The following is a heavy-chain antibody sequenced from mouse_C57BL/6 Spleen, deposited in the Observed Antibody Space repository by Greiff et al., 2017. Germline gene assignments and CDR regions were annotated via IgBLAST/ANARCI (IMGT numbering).Heavy chain of an antibody. D-gene: IGHD1-1*01. CDR3: ARGGRWAAMDD. CDR1: GYTFTDYN. J-gene: IGHJ4*01. V-gene: IGHV1-18*01. Sequence: VQLQQSGPELVKPGASVKIPCKASGYTFTDYNMDWVKQSHGKSLEWIGDINPNNGGTIYNQKFKGKATLTVDKSSRTAYMELRSLTSEDTAVYYCARGGRWAAMDDWGQGTSVTVSS. CDR2: INPNNGGT.